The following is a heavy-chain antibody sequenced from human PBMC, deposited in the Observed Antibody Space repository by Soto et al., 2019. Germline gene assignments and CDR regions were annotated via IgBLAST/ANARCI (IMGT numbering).Heavy chain of an antibody. CDR1: DDSINSDKYY. CDR3: ARLEGLATISYYFDF. J-gene: IGHJ4*02. Sequence: SETLSLTCSVSDDSINSDKYYWGWIRQPPGKGLEWIGSVYYRGNAYYNPSLQTRVTISLDKSKRQFSLKLNSVTAADSAVYFCARLEGLATISYYFDFWGPGALVTVSS. V-gene: IGHV4-39*01. D-gene: IGHD5-12*01. CDR2: VYYRGNA.